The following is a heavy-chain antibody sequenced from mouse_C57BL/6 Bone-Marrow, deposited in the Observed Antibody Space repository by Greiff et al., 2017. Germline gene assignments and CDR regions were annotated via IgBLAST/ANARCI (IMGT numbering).Heavy chain of an antibody. J-gene: IGHJ1*03. CDR3: ARPGTGCWYFDV. Sequence: VQLQQPGAELVKPGASVKMSCKASGYTFTSYWITWVKQRPGQGLEWIGDIYPGSGSTNYNEKFKSKATLTVDTSSSTAYMQLSSLTSEDSAVYYCARPGTGCWYFDVWGTGTTVTVSS. V-gene: IGHV1-55*01. D-gene: IGHD4-1*01. CDR1: GYTFTSYW. CDR2: IYPGSGST.